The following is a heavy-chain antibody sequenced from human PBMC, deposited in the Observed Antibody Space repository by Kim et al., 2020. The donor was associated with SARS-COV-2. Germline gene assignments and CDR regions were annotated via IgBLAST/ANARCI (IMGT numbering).Heavy chain of an antibody. V-gene: IGHV1-8*01. CDR2: MNPNSGNT. D-gene: IGHD4-17*01. CDR3: ARGQILYGDYVFHVPLYYYYYMDV. Sequence: ASVKVSCKASGYTFTNYDINWVRQATGQGLEWMGWMNPNSGNTGYAQKFQGRVTMTRNTSISTAYMELSSLRSEDTAVYYCARGQILYGDYVFHVPLYYYYYMDVWGKGTTVTVSS. J-gene: IGHJ6*03. CDR1: GYTFTNYD.